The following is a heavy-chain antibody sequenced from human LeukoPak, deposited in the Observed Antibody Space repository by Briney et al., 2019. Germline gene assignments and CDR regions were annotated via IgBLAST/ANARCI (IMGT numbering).Heavy chain of an antibody. CDR1: GFTFSSYA. J-gene: IGHJ4*02. D-gene: IGHD5-12*01. CDR2: ISGSGGST. V-gene: IGHV3-23*01. Sequence: RGSLRLSCAAPGFTFSSYALSWVRHAPGKRLEWVSPISGSGGSTYYADSVKGRFTISRDNSKNTLYLQMSSLRAEDSAVYYCAKVVGGYSGYEGYWGQGTLVTVSS. CDR3: AKVVGGYSGYEGY.